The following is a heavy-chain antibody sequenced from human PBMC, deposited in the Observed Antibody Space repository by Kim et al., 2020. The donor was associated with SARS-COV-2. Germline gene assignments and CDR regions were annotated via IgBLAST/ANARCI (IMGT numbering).Heavy chain of an antibody. D-gene: IGHD3-10*01. CDR2: INHSGST. Sequence: SETLSLTCAVYGGSFSGYYWSWIRQPPGKGLEWIGEINHSGSTNYNPSLKSRVTISVDTSKNQFSLKLSSVTAADTAVYYCARDGYYGSGSPNWFDPWGQGTLVTVSS. CDR3: ARDGYYGSGSPNWFDP. V-gene: IGHV4-34*01. J-gene: IGHJ5*02. CDR1: GGSFSGYY.